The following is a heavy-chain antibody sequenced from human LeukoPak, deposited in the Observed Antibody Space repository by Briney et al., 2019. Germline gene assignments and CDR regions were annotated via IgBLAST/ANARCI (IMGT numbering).Heavy chain of an antibody. D-gene: IGHD6-13*01. Sequence: GGSLRLSRAASGFTFSSNYMSWIRQAPGKGLEWVSYISSSGSHTMYADSVKGRFTISRDNAKNSLSLQVNSLRVDDTAVYYCARVGSIAAAGTPDYWGQGTLVTVSS. CDR1: GFTFSSNY. CDR2: ISSSGSHT. V-gene: IGHV3-11*06. CDR3: ARVGSIAAAGTPDY. J-gene: IGHJ4*02.